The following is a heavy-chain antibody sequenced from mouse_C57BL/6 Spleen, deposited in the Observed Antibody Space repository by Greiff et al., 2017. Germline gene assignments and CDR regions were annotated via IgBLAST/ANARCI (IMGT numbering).Heavy chain of an antibody. J-gene: IGHJ3*01. V-gene: IGHV1-76*01. D-gene: IGHD2-4*01. CDR2: IYPGSGNT. CDR3: ARGGLQAWFAY. CDR1: GYTFTDYY. Sequence: QVQLQQTGAELVRPGASVKLSCKASGYTFTDYYINWVKQRPGQGLEWIARIYPGSGNTYYNEKFKGKATLTAEKSSSTAYMQLSSLTSEDSAVYFCARGGLQAWFAYWGQGTLVTVSA.